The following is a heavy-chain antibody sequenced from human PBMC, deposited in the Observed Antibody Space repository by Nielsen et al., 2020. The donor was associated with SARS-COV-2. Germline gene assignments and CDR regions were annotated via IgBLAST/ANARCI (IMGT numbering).Heavy chain of an antibody. CDR3: AKVRWGRVFSFDY. Sequence: WVRQAPGQGLERMGGIIPIFGTANYAQKFQGRVTITADESTSTAYMELSSLRSEDTAVYYCAKVRWGRVFSFDYWGQGTLVTVSS. D-gene: IGHD2-21*02. V-gene: IGHV1-69*01. CDR2: IIPIFGTA. J-gene: IGHJ4*02.